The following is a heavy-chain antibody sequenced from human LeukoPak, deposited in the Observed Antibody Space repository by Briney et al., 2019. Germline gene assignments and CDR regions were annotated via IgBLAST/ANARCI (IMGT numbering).Heavy chain of an antibody. D-gene: IGHD1-26*01. V-gene: IGHV3-48*03. Sequence: GGSLRLSCAASGFTFSSYEMNWVRQAPGKGLEWASYISGSGGTTYYADSVKGRFTISRDNAKNSLYLQMNSLRAEDTAVYYCARVKVGATDFDYWGQGTLVTVSS. CDR1: GFTFSSYE. CDR3: ARVKVGATDFDY. J-gene: IGHJ4*02. CDR2: ISGSGGTT.